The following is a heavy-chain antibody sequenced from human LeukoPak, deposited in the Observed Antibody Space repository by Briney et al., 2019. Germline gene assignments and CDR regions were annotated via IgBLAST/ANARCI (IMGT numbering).Heavy chain of an antibody. CDR1: GFTFSSYS. D-gene: IGHD3-22*01. V-gene: IGHV3-21*01. CDR2: ISSSSSYI. Sequence: GGSLRLPCAASGFTFSSYSMNWVRQAPGKGLEWVSSISSSSSYIYYADSVKGRFTISRDNAKNSLYLQMNSLRAEDTAVYYCARDFGYYDSSGYYGENFDYWGQGTLVTVSS. CDR3: ARDFGYYDSSGYYGENFDY. J-gene: IGHJ4*02.